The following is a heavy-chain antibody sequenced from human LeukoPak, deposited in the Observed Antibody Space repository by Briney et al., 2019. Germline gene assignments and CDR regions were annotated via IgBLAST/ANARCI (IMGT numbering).Heavy chain of an antibody. CDR1: GFTFRNSW. CDR2: IKEDGSEK. V-gene: IGHV3-7*01. J-gene: IGHJ4*02. D-gene: IGHD4-17*01. CDR3: ARDPAYGALDY. Sequence: GDSLRLSCAASGFTFRNSWMSWARQAPGKGLEWVAEIKEDGSEKYYVDSVKGRFTISRDNAKSSLFLQMNNLRAEDTAVYYCARDPAYGALDYWGQGTLVTVS.